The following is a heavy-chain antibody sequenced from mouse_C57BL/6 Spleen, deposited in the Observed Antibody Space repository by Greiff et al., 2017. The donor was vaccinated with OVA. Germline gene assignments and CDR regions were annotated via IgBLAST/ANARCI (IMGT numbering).Heavy chain of an antibody. J-gene: IGHJ1*03. CDR1: GFTFSDYY. CDR3: ARQAWYFDV. V-gene: IGHV5-12*01. Sequence: EVKVVESGGGLVQPGGSLKLSCAASGFTFSDYYMYWVRQTPEKRLEWVAYISNGGGSTYYPDTVKGRFTISRDNAKNTLYLQMSRLKSEDTAMYYCARQAWYFDVWGTGTTVTVSS. CDR2: ISNGGGST.